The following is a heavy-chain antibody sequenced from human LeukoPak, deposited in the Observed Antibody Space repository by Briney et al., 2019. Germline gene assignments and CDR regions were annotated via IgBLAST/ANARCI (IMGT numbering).Heavy chain of an antibody. CDR2: INPNSGGT. V-gene: IGHV1-2*02. D-gene: IGHD2-15*01. CDR3: ARVPRCGSGGSCPFQTYYYYGMDV. J-gene: IGHJ6*02. CDR1: GYTFTGYY. Sequence: ASVKVSCKASGYTFTGYYMHWVRQAPGQGLEWMGWINPNSGGTNYAQKFQGRVTITRDTSISTAYMELSRLRSDDTAVYYCARVPRCGSGGSCPFQTYYYYGMDVWGQGTTVTVSS.